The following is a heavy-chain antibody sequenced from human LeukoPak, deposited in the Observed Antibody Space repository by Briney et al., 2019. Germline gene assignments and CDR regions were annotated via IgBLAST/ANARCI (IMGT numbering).Heavy chain of an antibody. CDR2: ISGSGGGT. V-gene: IGHV3-23*01. Sequence: GGSLRLSCAASGFSFSNYAMSWVRQAPARGPEWVAGISGSGGGTNYADSVKGRFTISRDNPKNTLYLQMNNLRADDTAVYFCAKRGVVIRVILVGFHKEAYYFDSWGQGALVTVSS. CDR3: AKRGVVIRVILVGFHKEAYYFDS. CDR1: GFSFSNYA. D-gene: IGHD3-22*01. J-gene: IGHJ4*02.